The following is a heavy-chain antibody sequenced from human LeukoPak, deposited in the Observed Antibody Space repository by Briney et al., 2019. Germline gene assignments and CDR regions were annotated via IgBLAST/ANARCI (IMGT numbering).Heavy chain of an antibody. J-gene: IGHJ4*02. D-gene: IGHD1-26*01. Sequence: GASVKVSCKASGGTFSSYAISWVRQAPGQGLEWMGRIIPILGIANYAQKFQGRVTITAGKSTSTAYMELSSLRSEDTAVYYCASSLSGSYSVYFDYWGQGTLVTVSS. CDR2: IIPILGIA. CDR1: GGTFSSYA. CDR3: ASSLSGSYSVYFDY. V-gene: IGHV1-69*04.